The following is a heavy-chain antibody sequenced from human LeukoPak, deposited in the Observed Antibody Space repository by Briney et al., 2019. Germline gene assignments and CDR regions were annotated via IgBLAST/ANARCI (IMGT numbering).Heavy chain of an antibody. J-gene: IGHJ6*03. V-gene: IGHV1-69*05. CDR3: ARTGYCSSTSCYDYYYYYMDV. D-gene: IGHD2-2*01. Sequence: SVKVSCKASGGTFSSYATSWVRQAPGQGLEWMGGIIPIFGTANYAQKFQGRVTITTDESTSTAYMELSSLRSEDTAVYYCARTGYCSSTSCYDYYYYYMDVWGKGTTVTVSS. CDR1: GGTFSSYA. CDR2: IIPIFGTA.